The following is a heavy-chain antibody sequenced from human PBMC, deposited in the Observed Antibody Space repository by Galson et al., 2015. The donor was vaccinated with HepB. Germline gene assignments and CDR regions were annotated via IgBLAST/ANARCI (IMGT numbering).Heavy chain of an antibody. Sequence: SVKVSCKASGYTFTGYYMHWVRQAPGQGLEWMGWINPNSGGTNYAQKFQGWVTMTRDTSISTAYMELSRLRSDDTAVYYCARDQSDVLVPAANAFDIWGQGTMVTVSS. J-gene: IGHJ3*02. D-gene: IGHD2-2*01. CDR2: INPNSGGT. V-gene: IGHV1-2*04. CDR3: ARDQSDVLVPAANAFDI. CDR1: GYTFTGYY.